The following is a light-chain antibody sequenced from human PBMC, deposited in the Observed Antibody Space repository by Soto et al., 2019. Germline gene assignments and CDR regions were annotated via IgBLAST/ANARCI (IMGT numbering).Light chain of an antibody. V-gene: IGKV3-20*01. CDR3: QHYVERSPIT. J-gene: IGKJ5*01. CDR2: GAS. Sequence: EIVMTQSPGTLSLSPGERATLSCRASQSVSSRLAWYQQKPGQAPRLLISGASSRATGIPDRFSGSGSGTDLTLTISRLEPEDFALYYCQHYVERSPITFGQGTRLEI. CDR1: QSVSSR.